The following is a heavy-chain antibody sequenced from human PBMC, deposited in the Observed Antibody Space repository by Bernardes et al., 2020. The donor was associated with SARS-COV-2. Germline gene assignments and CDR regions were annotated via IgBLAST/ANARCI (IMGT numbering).Heavy chain of an antibody. V-gene: IGHV1-18*01. CDR1: GYTFTSYG. CDR3: ARSLGYCTGGVCYRSHYFDY. J-gene: IGHJ4*02. CDR2: ISAYNGNT. Sequence: ASVKVSCKASGYTFTSYGISWVRQAPGQGLEWMGWISAYNGNTNYAQKLQGRVTMTTDTSTSTAYMELRSLRSDDTAVYYCARSLGYCTGGVCYRSHYFDYWGQGTLVTVSS. D-gene: IGHD2-8*02.